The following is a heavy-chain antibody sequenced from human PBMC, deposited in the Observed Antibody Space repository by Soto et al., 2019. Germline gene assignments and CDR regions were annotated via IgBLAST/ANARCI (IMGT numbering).Heavy chain of an antibody. D-gene: IGHD3-9*01. CDR1: GFTFSNYA. V-gene: IGHV3-23*01. CDR2: ISGSGDRT. Sequence: EVQLLESGGGLVQPGWSLRLSCAASGFTFSNYAMSWVRQAPGKGLKWVSSISGSGDRTFSAEALKGRFAISRDNSRNMLLLQISSLRADDTAVYYCAKGRRANVLTGFYLTDFDYWGQGTQVTVPS. CDR3: AKGRRANVLTGFYLTDFDY. J-gene: IGHJ4*02.